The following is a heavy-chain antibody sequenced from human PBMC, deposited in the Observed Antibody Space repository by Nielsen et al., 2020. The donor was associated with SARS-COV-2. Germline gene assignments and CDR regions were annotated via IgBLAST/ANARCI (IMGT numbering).Heavy chain of an antibody. J-gene: IGHJ4*02. CDR2: MNPNSDNT. V-gene: IGHV1-8*01. CDR3: MLTPLLGGDY. D-gene: IGHD2-8*01. CDR1: GYTFISYD. Sequence: ASVKVSCKTSGYTFISYDVNWVRQAPGQGLEWMGWMNPNSDNTGYAQKFQGRVTMTSNTSISTAYMELSSLKPEDTAVYFCMLTPLLGGDYWGQGTLVTVSS.